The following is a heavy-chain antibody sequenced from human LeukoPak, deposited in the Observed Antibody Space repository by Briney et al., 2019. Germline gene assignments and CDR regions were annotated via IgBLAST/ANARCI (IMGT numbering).Heavy chain of an antibody. Sequence: SETLSLTCAAYGVTFSGYYWSWIRQPPGKGLEWIGDINHSGSTNYNPSLKSRVTIAVDTSKNQFSLKLSSVTAAYTAVYYCARVGRRITMVRGVEAALGPFDYWGQGTLVTVSS. J-gene: IGHJ4*02. CDR1: GVTFSGYY. V-gene: IGHV4-34*01. CDR2: INHSGST. CDR3: ARVGRRITMVRGVEAALGPFDY. D-gene: IGHD3-10*01.